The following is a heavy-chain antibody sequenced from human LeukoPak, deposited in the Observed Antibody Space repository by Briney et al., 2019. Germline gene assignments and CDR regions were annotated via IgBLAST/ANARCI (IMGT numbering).Heavy chain of an antibody. D-gene: IGHD4-17*01. J-gene: IGHJ3*02. CDR2: IYYSGST. CDR1: GGSISSYY. V-gene: IGHV4-59*01. Sequence: SETLSLTCTVSGGSISSYYWSWIRQPPGKGLDWIGYIYYSGSTNYNPSFKSRVTISVDTSKNQFSLKLSSVTAADTAVYYCARDRYGAQNAFDIWGQGTMVTVSS. CDR3: ARDRYGAQNAFDI.